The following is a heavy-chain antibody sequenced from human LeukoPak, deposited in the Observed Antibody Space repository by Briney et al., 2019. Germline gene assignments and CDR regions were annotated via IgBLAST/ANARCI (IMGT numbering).Heavy chain of an antibody. CDR2: IYYSGST. D-gene: IGHD2-15*01. CDR1: GGSISSYY. V-gene: IGHV4-59*01. CDR3: ARGVYCSGGSCYGGRMFDY. Sequence: SETLSLTCTVSGGSISSYYWSWIRQPPGKGLEWIGYIYYSGSTNYNPSLKSRVTISVDTSKNQFSLKLSSVTAADTAVYYCARGVYCSGGSCYGGRMFDYWGQGTLVTVSS. J-gene: IGHJ4*02.